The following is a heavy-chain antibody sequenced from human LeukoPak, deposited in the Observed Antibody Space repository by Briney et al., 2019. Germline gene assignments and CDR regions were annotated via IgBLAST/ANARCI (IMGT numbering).Heavy chain of an antibody. V-gene: IGHV4-39*01. CDR2: IFYSGST. Sequence: SETLSLTCTVSGGSISSYYWNWIRQPPGKGLEWIGNIFYSGSTYYNPSLKSRVTISVDTSKNQLSLNLSSVTAADTAVYYCARQYDNSGYYYFDYWGQGTLVTVSS. CDR3: ARQYDNSGYYYFDY. CDR1: GGSISSYY. J-gene: IGHJ4*02. D-gene: IGHD3-22*01.